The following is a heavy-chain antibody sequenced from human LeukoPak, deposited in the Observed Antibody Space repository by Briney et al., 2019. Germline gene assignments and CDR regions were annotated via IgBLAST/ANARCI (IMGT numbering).Heavy chain of an antibody. CDR2: IYHGGST. Sequence: SGTLSLTCAVSGGSISSSNWWSWVRQPPGKGLEWIGEIYHGGSTNYNPSLKSRVTISVDKSKNQFSLKLSSVTAADTAVYYCARSARYRLGFMVRGVYGAIDYWGQGTLVTVSS. CDR1: GGSISSSNW. CDR3: ARSARYRLGFMVRGVYGAIDY. D-gene: IGHD3-10*01. V-gene: IGHV4-4*02. J-gene: IGHJ4*02.